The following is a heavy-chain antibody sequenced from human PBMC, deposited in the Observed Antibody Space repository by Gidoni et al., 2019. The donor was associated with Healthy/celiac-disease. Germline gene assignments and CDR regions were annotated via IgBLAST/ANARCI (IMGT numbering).Heavy chain of an antibody. J-gene: IGHJ4*02. Sequence: IYPGDSDTRYSPSFQGQVTISADKSISTAYLQWSSLKASDTAMYYCARLDDSSGYLPQTYYFDYWGQGNLVTVSS. D-gene: IGHD3-22*01. CDR3: ARLDDSSGYLPQTYYFDY. V-gene: IGHV5-51*01. CDR2: IYPGDSDT.